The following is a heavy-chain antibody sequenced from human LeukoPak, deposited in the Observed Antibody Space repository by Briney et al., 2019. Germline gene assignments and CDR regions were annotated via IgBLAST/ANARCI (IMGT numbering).Heavy chain of an antibody. CDR1: GGSISSGSYY. D-gene: IGHD5/OR15-5a*01. Sequence: SQTLSLTCTVSGGSISSGSYYWSWIRQPAGKGLEWIGRIYTSGSTNYNPSLKSRVTISVDTSKNQFSLKLSSVTAADTAVYYCASYSVEDAFDIWGQGTMVTVSS. CDR3: ASYSVEDAFDI. V-gene: IGHV4-61*02. CDR2: IYTSGST. J-gene: IGHJ3*02.